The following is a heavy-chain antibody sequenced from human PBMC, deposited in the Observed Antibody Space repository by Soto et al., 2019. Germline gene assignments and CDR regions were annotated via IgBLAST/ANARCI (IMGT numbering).Heavy chain of an antibody. CDR3: ARGSYYDSSGYYPFDY. J-gene: IGHJ4*02. V-gene: IGHV4-30-4*01. D-gene: IGHD3-22*01. CDR1: GGSISSGDYY. CDR2: IYYSGST. Sequence: LSLTCTVSGGSISSGDYYWSWIRQPPGKGLEWIGYIYYSGSTYYNPSLKSRVTISVDTSKNQFSLKLSSVTAADTAVYYCARGSYYDSSGYYPFDYWGQGTLVTVS.